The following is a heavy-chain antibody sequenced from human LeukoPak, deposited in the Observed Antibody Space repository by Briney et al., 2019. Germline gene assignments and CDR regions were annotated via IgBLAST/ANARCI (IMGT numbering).Heavy chain of an antibody. CDR1: GYTFTGYY. D-gene: IGHD3-9*01. Sequence: ASVKVSCKASGYTFTGYYMHWVRQAPGQGLEWMGWINPNSGGTNYAQKFQGRVTMTTDTSTTTAYMELRSLRSDDTAVYYCARDLVHHRLLASGYNWFDPWGQGTLVTVSS. J-gene: IGHJ5*02. CDR3: ARDLVHHRLLASGYNWFDP. V-gene: IGHV1-2*02. CDR2: INPNSGGT.